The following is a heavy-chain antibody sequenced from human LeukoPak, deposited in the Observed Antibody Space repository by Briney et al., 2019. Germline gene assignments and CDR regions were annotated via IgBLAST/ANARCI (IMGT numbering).Heavy chain of an antibody. D-gene: IGHD3-10*01. CDR2: IIPIFGTA. Sequence: SVKVSCKASGGTFSSYAISWVRQAPGQGLEWMGGIIPIFGTANYAQKFQGRVTITTDESTSTAYMELSSLRSEDTAVYYCARGHYYGSGSYYNVFDMDVWGKGTTVTVSS. CDR3: ARGHYYGSGSYYNVFDMDV. CDR1: GGTFSSYA. J-gene: IGHJ6*03. V-gene: IGHV1-69*05.